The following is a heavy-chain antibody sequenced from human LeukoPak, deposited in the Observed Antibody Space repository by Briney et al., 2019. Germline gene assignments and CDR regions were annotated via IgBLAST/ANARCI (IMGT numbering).Heavy chain of an antibody. CDR2: INQDGSEK. Sequence: GGSLRLSCAASGFTFSSDWMSWVRQAPGKGLEWVANINQDGSEKYYVDSVKGRFTISRDNAKNSLFLQMNSLRAEDTAVYYCARAEKWGQGTLVTASS. V-gene: IGHV3-7*01. J-gene: IGHJ4*02. CDR3: ARAEK. CDR1: GFTFSSDW.